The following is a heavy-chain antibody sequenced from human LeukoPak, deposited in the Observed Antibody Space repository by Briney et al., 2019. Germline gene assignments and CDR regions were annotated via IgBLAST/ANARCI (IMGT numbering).Heavy chain of an antibody. CDR3: ARIRGYGSDFYYYYMDV. CDR2: IYQSGTT. V-gene: IGHV4-39*07. Sequence: SETLSLTCSVSGGSISSSSYYWGWIRQPPGKGLEWIGEIYQSGTTNYNPSLKSRVTISVDKSKNQFSLKLSSVTAADTAVYYCARIRGYGSDFYYYYMDVWGKGTTVTVSS. J-gene: IGHJ6*03. CDR1: GGSISSSSYY. D-gene: IGHD6-19*01.